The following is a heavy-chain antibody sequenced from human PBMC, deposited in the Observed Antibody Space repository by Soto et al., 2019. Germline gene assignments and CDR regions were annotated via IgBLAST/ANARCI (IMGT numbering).Heavy chain of an antibody. Sequence: QVQLVQSGAEVKKPGASVKASCKASGYIFTNYYIHWVRQAPGQGLEWMAIINPLPTSGSTNYAQEFQGRVTVTRDTSTSTVYMELNGLRSDDTAIYYCARDLAAAAYWGQGTLVTVSS. CDR2: INPLPTSGST. CDR3: ARDLAAAAY. CDR1: GYIFTNYY. D-gene: IGHD6-13*01. J-gene: IGHJ4*02. V-gene: IGHV1-46*01.